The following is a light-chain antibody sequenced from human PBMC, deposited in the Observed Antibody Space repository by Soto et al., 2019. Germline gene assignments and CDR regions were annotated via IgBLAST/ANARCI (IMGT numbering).Light chain of an antibody. V-gene: IGKV3-15*01. CDR3: QQYKNGPPIT. CDR2: AAS. CDR1: QSVSGN. Sequence: EIVMTQSPATLSVSPGERATLSCRASQSVSGNLAWYQQKPGQAPRLLIYAASTRATGIPARFSGSGSGTEVTLTISSLQSEDFAVYYCQQYKNGPPITFGPGTKVDIK. J-gene: IGKJ3*01.